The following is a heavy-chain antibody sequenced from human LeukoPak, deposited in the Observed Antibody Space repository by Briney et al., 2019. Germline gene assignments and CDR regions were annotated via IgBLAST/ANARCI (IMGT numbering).Heavy chain of an antibody. Sequence: SETLSLTCTVSSGSVSSRFYYWGWIRQPPGKGLEWIGYIYYSGSTYYNPSLKSRVTISVDTSKNQFSLKLSSVTAADTAVYYCARDQGGGATNYYYYGMDVWGQGTTVTVSS. J-gene: IGHJ6*02. CDR1: SGSVSSRFYY. D-gene: IGHD1-26*01. CDR2: IYYSGST. CDR3: ARDQGGGATNYYYYGMDV. V-gene: IGHV4-31*03.